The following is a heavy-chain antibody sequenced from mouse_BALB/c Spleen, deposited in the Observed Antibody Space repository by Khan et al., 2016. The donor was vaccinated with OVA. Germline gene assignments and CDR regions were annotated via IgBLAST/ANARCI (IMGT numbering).Heavy chain of an antibody. CDR1: GYTFTSYW. J-gene: IGHJ4*01. Sequence: DLVKPGASVKLSCKASGYTFTSYWINWIKQRPGQGLEWIGRIAPGSGSDYYNDMFKGKATLTIDTSSSTAYIQVRSLSSEDSAVYFCARSNYYGSGRYAMDDWGQGTSVTVSS. CDR3: ARSNYYGSGRYAMDD. D-gene: IGHD1-1*01. CDR2: IAPGSGSD. V-gene: IGHV1S41*01.